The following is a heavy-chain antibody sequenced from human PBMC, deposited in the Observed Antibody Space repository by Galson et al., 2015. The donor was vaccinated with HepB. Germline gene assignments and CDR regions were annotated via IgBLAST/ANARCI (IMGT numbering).Heavy chain of an antibody. CDR1: GGTFSSYA. CDR2: IIPIFGTA. V-gene: IGHV1-69*13. D-gene: IGHD6-13*01. J-gene: IGHJ5*02. Sequence: SVKVSCKASGGTFSSYAISWVRQAPGQGLEWMGGIIPIFGTANYAQKFQGRVTITADESTSTAYMELSSLRSVDTAVYYCARETGYSSSWYSDPWGQGTLVTVSS. CDR3: ARETGYSSSWYSDP.